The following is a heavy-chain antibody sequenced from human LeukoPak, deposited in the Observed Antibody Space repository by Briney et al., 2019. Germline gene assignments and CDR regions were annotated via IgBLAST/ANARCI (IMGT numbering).Heavy chain of an antibody. CDR1: GGTFSSYA. CDR2: ILVVRGVT. Sequence: AASVKVSCKASGGTFSSYAFSWVRQAPGEGPEWMGQILVVRGVTNYAQSFQGRVTITADKSTSTAYLEVSSLKSEDTAVYYCARGLGRIAAMDGGRYFYGLDVWGQGTTVTVSS. J-gene: IGHJ6*02. V-gene: IGHV1-69*10. D-gene: IGHD6-13*01. CDR3: ARGLGRIAAMDGGRYFYGLDV.